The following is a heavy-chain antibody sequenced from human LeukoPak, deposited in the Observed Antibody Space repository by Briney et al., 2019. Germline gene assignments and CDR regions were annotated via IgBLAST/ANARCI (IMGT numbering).Heavy chain of an antibody. Sequence: GGSLRLSCAASGFTFSDYYMSWIRQAPGKGLEWVSYISSSGSTIYYADSVKGRFTISRDNAKNSLYLQMNGLRGEDTAVYYCAKGPGARGHFNWFDPWGQGTLVTVSS. CDR3: AKGPGARGHFNWFDP. J-gene: IGHJ5*02. D-gene: IGHD5-12*01. CDR2: ISSSGSTI. V-gene: IGHV3-11*04. CDR1: GFTFSDYY.